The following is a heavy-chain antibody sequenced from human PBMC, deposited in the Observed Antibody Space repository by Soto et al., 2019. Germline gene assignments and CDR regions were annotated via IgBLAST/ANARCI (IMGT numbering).Heavy chain of an antibody. J-gene: IGHJ4*02. V-gene: IGHV3-30-3*01. CDR2: ISYDGSNK. Sequence: QVQLVESGGGVVQPGRSLRLSCAASGFTFSSYAMHWVRQAPGKGLEWVAVISYDGSNKYYADSVKGRFTISRDNSKNTLYLRMNSLRAEDTAVYYCASPAGYSSGWYGKNDYWGQGTLVTVSS. D-gene: IGHD6-19*01. CDR1: GFTFSSYA. CDR3: ASPAGYSSGWYGKNDY.